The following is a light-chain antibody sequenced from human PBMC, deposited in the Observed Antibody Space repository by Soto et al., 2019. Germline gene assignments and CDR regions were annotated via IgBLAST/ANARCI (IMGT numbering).Light chain of an antibody. CDR3: QSYDNSLSGWV. Sequence: QSVLTQPPSVSGAAGQRVTISCTGSSSNIGAGYDVHWYQQLPGTAPKLIIYGNSNRPSGVPDRFSGSKSGTSASLAITGLQAEDEADYYCQSYDNSLSGWVFGGGTKLTVL. V-gene: IGLV1-40*01. CDR2: GNS. J-gene: IGLJ3*02. CDR1: SSNIGAGYD.